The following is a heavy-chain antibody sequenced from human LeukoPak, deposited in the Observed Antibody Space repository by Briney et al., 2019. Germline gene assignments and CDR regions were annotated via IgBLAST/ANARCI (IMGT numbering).Heavy chain of an antibody. CDR3: ARLLAYCGGDCYSTFPDY. CDR1: GGTFSSYA. Sequence: ASVKVSCKASGGTFSSYAISWVRQAPGQGLEWMGRIIPIFGIANYAQEFQGRVTITADKSTSTAYMELSSLRSEDTAVYYCARLLAYCGGDCYSTFPDYWGQGTLVTVSS. J-gene: IGHJ4*02. V-gene: IGHV1-69*04. D-gene: IGHD2-21*02. CDR2: IIPIFGIA.